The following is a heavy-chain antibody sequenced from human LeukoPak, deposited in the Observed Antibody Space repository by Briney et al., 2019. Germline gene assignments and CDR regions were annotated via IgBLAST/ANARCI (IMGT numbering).Heavy chain of an antibody. J-gene: IGHJ4*02. V-gene: IGHV1-2*02. CDR3: ARALRPGRIAAAVDY. Sequence: ASVKVSCKASGYTFTGYYMHWVRQAPGQGLEWMGWINPNSGGTNYAQKFQGRVTMTRDTSISTAYMELSRLRSGDTAVYYCARALRPGRIAAAVDYWGQGTLVTVSS. CDR1: GYTFTGYY. CDR2: INPNSGGT. D-gene: IGHD6-13*01.